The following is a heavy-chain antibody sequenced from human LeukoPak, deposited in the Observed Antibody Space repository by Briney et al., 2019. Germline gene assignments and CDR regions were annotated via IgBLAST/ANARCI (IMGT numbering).Heavy chain of an antibody. Sequence: GGSLRLSCAVSGFTFSNYLMHWVRQAPGGGLVWVSRINIDETNAYADSVSGRFTISRDNAKNTLYLQMNSLRAEDTAVYYCSKGLQAAGHLAHDNWGQGALVTVSS. CDR2: INIDETNA. V-gene: IGHV3-74*01. J-gene: IGHJ4*02. CDR1: GFTFSNYL. CDR3: SKGLQAAGHLAHDN. D-gene: IGHD1-14*01.